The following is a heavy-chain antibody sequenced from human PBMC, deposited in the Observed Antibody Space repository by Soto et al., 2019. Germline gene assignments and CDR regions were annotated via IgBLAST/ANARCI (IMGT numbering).Heavy chain of an antibody. V-gene: IGHV3-21*01. CDR3: ARDHLGIAAGDFDL. CDR1: GFSFDTYN. D-gene: IGHD6-19*01. Sequence: GGSLRLSCAASGFSFDTYNMNWVRQAPGKGLEWVSSISSGRPDIFYADSVRGRFTISRDDAKKSLFLQMNSLRADDTAVYYCARDHLGIAAGDFDLWGQGTLVTVSS. J-gene: IGHJ4*02. CDR2: ISSGRPDI.